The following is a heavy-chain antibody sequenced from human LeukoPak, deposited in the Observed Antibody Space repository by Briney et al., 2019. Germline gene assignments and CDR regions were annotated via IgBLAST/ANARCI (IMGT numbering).Heavy chain of an antibody. Sequence: ASVKVSCKASGYTFTGYYMHWVRQAPGQGLEWMGWINPSGGSTSYAQKFQGRVTMTRDMSTSTVYMELSSLRSEDTAVYYCAIQGMGMVDTAMALDYWGQGTLVTVSS. CDR1: GYTFTGYY. D-gene: IGHD5-18*01. J-gene: IGHJ4*02. CDR3: AIQGMGMVDTAMALDY. V-gene: IGHV1-46*01. CDR2: INPSGGST.